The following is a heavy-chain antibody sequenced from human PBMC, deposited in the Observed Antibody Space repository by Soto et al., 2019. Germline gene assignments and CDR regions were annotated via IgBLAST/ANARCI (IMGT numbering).Heavy chain of an antibody. Sequence: ASVKVSCKASGYTFTSYGISWVRQAPGQRLEWMGWINAYNGNTSYAQKLQGRVTMTRNTSISTAYMELSSLRSEDTAVYYCATDPYYDSSGYYPWNDYWGQGTLVTVSS. J-gene: IGHJ4*02. CDR2: INAYNGNT. V-gene: IGHV1-18*01. D-gene: IGHD3-22*01. CDR3: ATDPYYDSSGYYPWNDY. CDR1: GYTFTSYG.